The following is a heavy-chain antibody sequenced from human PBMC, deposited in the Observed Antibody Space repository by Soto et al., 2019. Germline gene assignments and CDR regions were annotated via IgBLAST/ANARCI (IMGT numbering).Heavy chain of an antibody. V-gene: IGHV4-59*08. CDR3: AGEYSSPGSYYYMDV. CDR2: IYYSGST. Sequence: SETLSLTCTVSGGSISSYYWSWIRQPPGKGLEWIGYIYYSGSTNYNPSLKSRVTISVDTSKNQFSLKLSSVTAADTAVYYCAGEYSSPGSYYYMDVWGKGTTVTVSS. J-gene: IGHJ6*03. D-gene: IGHD6-6*01. CDR1: GGSISSYY.